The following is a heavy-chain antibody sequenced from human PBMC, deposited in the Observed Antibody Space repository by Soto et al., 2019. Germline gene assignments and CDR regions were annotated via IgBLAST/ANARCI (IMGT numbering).Heavy chain of an antibody. J-gene: IGHJ4*02. Sequence: SETLSLTCTVSGGSVSSSSYYWGWIRQPPGKGLEWIGSTYYSGSTYYNPSLKSRVTISVDTSKNQFSLKLTSVTAADTAVYYCARSYILADPFDYWGQGTLVTVSS. CDR2: TYYSGST. CDR3: ARSYILADPFDY. D-gene: IGHD2-15*01. CDR1: GGSVSSSSYY. V-gene: IGHV4-39*01.